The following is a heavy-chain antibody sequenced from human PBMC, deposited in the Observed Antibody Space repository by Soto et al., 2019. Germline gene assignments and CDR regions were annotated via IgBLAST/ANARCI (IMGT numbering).Heavy chain of an antibody. CDR3: ASKVGELLADAVDS. CDR1: NASISSRKW. Sequence: QVQLQESGPGLVKPSVTLSLTCTVSNASISSRKWWTWVRQTPGKGLEWIGEIYHSGSINHNPALKSRVTMSVDKSHNQFSLKMTSVTAADTAVYYCASKVGELLADAVDSWGQGTGVTVSS. D-gene: IGHD3-10*01. CDR2: IYHSGSI. J-gene: IGHJ3*02. V-gene: IGHV4-4*02.